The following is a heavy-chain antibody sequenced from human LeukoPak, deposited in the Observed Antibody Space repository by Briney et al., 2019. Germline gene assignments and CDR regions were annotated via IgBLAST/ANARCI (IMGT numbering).Heavy chain of an antibody. V-gene: IGHV5-10-1*01. Sequence: GESLKISCKGSGYGFTSYWISWVRQMPGQGLEWMGRIDPSDSYTNYSPSFQDHVTISADKSISTAYLQWSSLKASDTAMYYCARVVPAANEDWFDPWGQGTLVTVSS. D-gene: IGHD2-2*01. CDR2: IDPSDSYT. CDR3: ARVVPAANEDWFDP. CDR1: GYGFTSYW. J-gene: IGHJ5*02.